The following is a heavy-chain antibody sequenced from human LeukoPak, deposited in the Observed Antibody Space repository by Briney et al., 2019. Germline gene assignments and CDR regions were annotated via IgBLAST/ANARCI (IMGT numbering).Heavy chain of an antibody. V-gene: IGHV3-9*01. Sequence: GRSLRLSCAASGFTFDDYAMHWVRQAPGKGLEWVSGINWNSGSIGYADSVKGRSTISRDDSKNTLFLQMSSLRVEDTAIYYCAKDSFSHNGIYDALDIWGQGTMVTVSS. J-gene: IGHJ3*02. D-gene: IGHD2-8*01. CDR3: AKDSFSHNGIYDALDI. CDR1: GFTFDDYA. CDR2: INWNSGSI.